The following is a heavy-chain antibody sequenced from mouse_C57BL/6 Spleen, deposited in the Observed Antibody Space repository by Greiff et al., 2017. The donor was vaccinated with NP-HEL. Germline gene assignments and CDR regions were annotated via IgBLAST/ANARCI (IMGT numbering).Heavy chain of an antibody. V-gene: IGHV1-82*01. D-gene: IGHD2-5*01. Sequence: QVQLQQSGPELVKPGASVKISCKASGYAFSSSWMNWVKQRPGKGLEWIGRIYPGDGDTNYNGKFKGKATLTADKSSSTAYMQLSSLTSEDSAVYFCARDSKDAMDYWGQGTSVTVSS. CDR2: IYPGDGDT. J-gene: IGHJ4*01. CDR3: ARDSKDAMDY. CDR1: GYAFSSSW.